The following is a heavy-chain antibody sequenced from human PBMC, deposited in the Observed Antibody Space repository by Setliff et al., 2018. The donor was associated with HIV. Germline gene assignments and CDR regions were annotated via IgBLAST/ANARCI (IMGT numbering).Heavy chain of an antibody. Sequence: LRLSCAASGFTFSSYSMNWVRQAPGKGLEWVSYISSSSSTIYYADSVKGRFTISRDNAKNSLYLQMNSLRAEDTAVYYCARDPLGYCSGGSCFFDYWGQGTLVTVSS. CDR1: GFTFSSYS. J-gene: IGHJ4*02. D-gene: IGHD2-15*01. V-gene: IGHV3-48*01. CDR3: ARDPLGYCSGGSCFFDY. CDR2: ISSSSSTI.